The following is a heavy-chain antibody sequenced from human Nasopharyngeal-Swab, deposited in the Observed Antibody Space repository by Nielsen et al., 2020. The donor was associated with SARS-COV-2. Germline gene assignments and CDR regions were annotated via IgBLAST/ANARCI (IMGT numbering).Heavy chain of an antibody. D-gene: IGHD6-19*01. V-gene: IGHV3-13*01. CDR1: GFTFSSYD. J-gene: IGHJ4*02. Sequence: GESLKISCAASGFTFSSYDMNWVRQATGKSLEWVSGIHSAGDTYYPGSVKGRFTISRENAKNSLYLQMNSLRAEDTAVYYCARATSNGWYIYYFDYWGLGTLVTVSS. CDR3: ARATSNGWYIYYFDY. CDR2: IHSAGDT.